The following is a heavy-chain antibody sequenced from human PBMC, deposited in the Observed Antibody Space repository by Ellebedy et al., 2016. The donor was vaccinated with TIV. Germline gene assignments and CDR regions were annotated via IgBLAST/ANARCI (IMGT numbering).Heavy chain of an antibody. CDR2: ISGSGGST. D-gene: IGHD4-23*01. Sequence: GESLKISCAASGFTFSSYAMSWVRQAPGKGLEWVSAISGSGGSTYYADSVKGRFTISRDNSKNTLYLQMNSLRAEDTAVYYCAKGYGGFDYWGQGTLVTVSS. J-gene: IGHJ4*02. CDR1: GFTFSSYA. CDR3: AKGYGGFDY. V-gene: IGHV3-23*01.